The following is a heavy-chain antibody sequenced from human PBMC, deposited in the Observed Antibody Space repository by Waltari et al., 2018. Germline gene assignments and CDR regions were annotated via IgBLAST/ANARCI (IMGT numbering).Heavy chain of an antibody. CDR2: YSRN. D-gene: IGHD4-17*01. CDR1: GGSISSYY. CDR3: ARSYTVTTSPIAGY. V-gene: IGHV4-59*01. Sequence: QVQLQESGPGLVKPSETLSLTCTVFGGSISSYYWSWIRQPPGKGLEWIGYSRNKYNPSLKSRVNISLDTSKNQFSLKLSSVTAADTAVYYCARSYTVTTSPIAGYWGQGTLVTVSS. J-gene: IGHJ4*02.